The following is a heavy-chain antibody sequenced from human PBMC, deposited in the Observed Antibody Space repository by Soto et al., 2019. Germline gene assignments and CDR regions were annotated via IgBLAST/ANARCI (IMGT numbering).Heavy chain of an antibody. J-gene: IGHJ4*02. V-gene: IGHV3-66*01. CDR2: MYSGGQT. Sequence: EVQLVESGGALVQPGGSLRLSCGASGFSVSISYMSWVRQAPGKGLEWVSIMYSGGQTYYAASVKARFTVSRDSSKNTLDLQMCSLRAEDTAIYYCARRKYCSSTTCFDFWGQGTLVTVSS. CDR1: GFSVSISY. CDR3: ARRKYCSSTTCFDF. D-gene: IGHD2-2*01.